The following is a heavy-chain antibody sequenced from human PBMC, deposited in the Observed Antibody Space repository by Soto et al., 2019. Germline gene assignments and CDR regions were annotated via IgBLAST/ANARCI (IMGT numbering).Heavy chain of an antibody. CDR2: IKQDGSEK. Sequence: RGSLRLSCAASGLTFSSYGMSWFRQALGKGLEWVANIKQDGSEKYYVDSVKGRFTISRDNAKNSLYLQMNSLRAEDTAVYYCARDILGERDSCYSFTFDSSRQGTMVTV. D-gene: IGHD2-15*01. CDR1: GLTFSSYG. V-gene: IGHV3-7*01. CDR3: ARDILGERDSCYSFTFDS. J-gene: IGHJ3*02.